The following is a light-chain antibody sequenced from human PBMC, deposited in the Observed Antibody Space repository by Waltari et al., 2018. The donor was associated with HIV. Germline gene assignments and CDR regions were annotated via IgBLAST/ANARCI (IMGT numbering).Light chain of an antibody. V-gene: IGLV1-51*01. CDR2: DDY. CDR1: SSNIGNNY. Sequence: QSFLTQPPSVSAAPGQKVTISCSGSSSNIGNNYVSWYQQLPATAPKLLIYDDYKRPSGIPDRFSGSKSATAATLASTGLQTGDEALYYCGTWDDSLSTNIFGGGTKLTVL. CDR3: GTWDDSLSTNI. J-gene: IGLJ2*01.